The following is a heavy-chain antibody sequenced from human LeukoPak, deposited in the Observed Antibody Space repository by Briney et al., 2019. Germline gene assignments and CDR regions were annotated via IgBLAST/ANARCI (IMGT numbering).Heavy chain of an antibody. CDR1: GFTFSSYA. D-gene: IGHD3-3*01. CDR2: ISYDGSNK. V-gene: IGHV3-30*04. CDR3: ASGTGVANFDY. Sequence: GGSLRLSCAASGFTFSSYAMHWVRQAPGKGVEWVAVISYDGSNKYYADSVKGRFTISRDNSKNTLYLQMNSLRAEDTAVYYCASGTGVANFDYWGQGTLVTVSS. J-gene: IGHJ4*02.